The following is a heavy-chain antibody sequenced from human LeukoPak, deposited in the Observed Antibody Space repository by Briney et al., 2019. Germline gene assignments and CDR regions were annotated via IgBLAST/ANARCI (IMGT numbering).Heavy chain of an antibody. CDR1: GFTFSSNG. J-gene: IGHJ4*02. Sequence: NAGGSLRLSCAASGFTFSSNGMNWVRQAPGKGLEWVSSISSSSSYIYYADSVKGRFTISRDNAKNSLYLQMNSLRAEDTAVYYCASSNSGSYYENYWGQGTLVTVSS. CDR3: ASSNSGSYYENY. V-gene: IGHV3-21*01. D-gene: IGHD1-26*01. CDR2: ISSSSSYI.